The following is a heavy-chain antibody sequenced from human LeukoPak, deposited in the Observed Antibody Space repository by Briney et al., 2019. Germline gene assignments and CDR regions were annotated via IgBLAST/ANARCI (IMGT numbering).Heavy chain of an antibody. Sequence: PSETLSLTCTVSGGSISGSYWTWVRQPAGKGLEWIGRIYSNEITNYNPSLKSRVTMSVDTSKNQFSLKLTSVTAADTAVYHCARGSGAATNEALDYWGQGTLVTVSS. CDR3: ARGSGAATNEALDY. J-gene: IGHJ4*02. CDR2: IYSNEIT. CDR1: GGSISGSY. V-gene: IGHV4-4*07. D-gene: IGHD1-26*01.